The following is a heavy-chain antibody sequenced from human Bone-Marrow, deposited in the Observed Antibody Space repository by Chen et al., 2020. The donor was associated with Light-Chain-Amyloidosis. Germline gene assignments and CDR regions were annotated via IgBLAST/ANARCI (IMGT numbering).Heavy chain of an antibody. CDR1: GFTFSSYA. J-gene: IGHJ6*02. CDR3: ARGGYYYDSSGYQAPGFSWGYYYCYGMDV. V-gene: IGHV3-30-3*01. D-gene: IGHD3-22*01. Sequence: GFTFSSYAMHWVRQAPGKGLEWVAVISYDGSNKYYADSVKGRFTISRDNSKNTLYLQMNSLRAEDTAVYYCARGGYYYDSSGYQAPGFSWGYYYCYGMDVWCQGTTVTVSS. CDR2: ISYDGSNK.